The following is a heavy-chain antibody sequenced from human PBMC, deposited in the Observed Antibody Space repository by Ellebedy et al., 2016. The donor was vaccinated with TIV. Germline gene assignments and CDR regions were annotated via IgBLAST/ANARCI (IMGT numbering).Heavy chain of an antibody. V-gene: IGHV3-7*03. J-gene: IGHJ3*02. CDR3: ARDGSYGDYLYPMHAFEI. Sequence: GESLKISCVASEFTFNRFGMHWVRQAPGKGLEWVANIKQDGGEKYYVDSVEGRFAISRDNAKNSLYLQMSSLRTEDTAVYYCARDGSYGDYLYPMHAFEIWGQGTMVTVSS. CDR2: IKQDGGEK. D-gene: IGHD4-17*01. CDR1: EFTFNRFG.